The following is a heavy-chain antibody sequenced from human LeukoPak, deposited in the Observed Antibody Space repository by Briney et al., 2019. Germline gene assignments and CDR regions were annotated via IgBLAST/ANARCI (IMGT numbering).Heavy chain of an antibody. J-gene: IGHJ6*03. CDR3: ARRASTSPYMDV. V-gene: IGHV3-21*01. D-gene: IGHD2-2*01. CDR2: ISSSSSYI. Sequence: PGGSLRLSCAAPGFTFSSYSMNWVRQAPGKGLEWVSSISSSSSYIYYADSVKGRFTISRDNAKNSLYLQMNSLRAEDTAVYYCARRASTSPYMDVWGKGTTVTVSS. CDR1: GFTFSSYS.